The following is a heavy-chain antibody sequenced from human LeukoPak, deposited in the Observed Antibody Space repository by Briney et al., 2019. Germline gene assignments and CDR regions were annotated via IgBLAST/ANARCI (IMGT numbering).Heavy chain of an antibody. D-gene: IGHD3-10*01. J-gene: IGHJ5*02. V-gene: IGHV1-2*02. Sequence: ASVTVSCMASGYTFTGYYMHWVRQAPGQGLAWMGLINPNSGGTNYAQKFQGRVTMTRDTSISTAYMELRRLRSDDTAVYYCARSGRWGQINTWFYPWGQRNPGTVSS. CDR1: GYTFTGYY. CDR3: ARSGRWGQINTWFYP. CDR2: INPNSGGT.